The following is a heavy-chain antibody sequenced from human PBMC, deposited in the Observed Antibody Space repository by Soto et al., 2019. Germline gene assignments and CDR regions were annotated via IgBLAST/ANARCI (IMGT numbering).Heavy chain of an antibody. V-gene: IGHV1-2*02. J-gene: IGHJ6*01. D-gene: IGHD3-22*01. CDR3: ARAVYCGSDCCSYGMEV. CDR2: INPHSGNT. Sequence: GASVKVSCKTSGYTFTDDYLHWVRQAPLQVLEWMVCINPHSGNTNYAQKFLGRVSMTRDTSISTAYMELLSLTSEDTAIYYCARAVYCGSDCCSYGMEVWGQGTTVTVSS. CDR1: GYTFTDDY.